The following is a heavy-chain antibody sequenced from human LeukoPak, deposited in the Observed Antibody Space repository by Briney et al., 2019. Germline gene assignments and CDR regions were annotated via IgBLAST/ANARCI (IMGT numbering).Heavy chain of an antibody. CDR3: ARTVRDTAMVPDAFDI. CDR1: GYTFTSYG. CDR2: ISAYNGNT. V-gene: IGHV1-18*01. J-gene: IGHJ3*02. Sequence: GASVKVSCKASGYTFTSYGISWVRQAPGQGLEWMGWISAYNGNTNYAQKLQGRVTMTTDTSTSTAYMELSSLRSEDTAVYYCARTVRDTAMVPDAFDIWGQGTMVTVSS. D-gene: IGHD5-18*01.